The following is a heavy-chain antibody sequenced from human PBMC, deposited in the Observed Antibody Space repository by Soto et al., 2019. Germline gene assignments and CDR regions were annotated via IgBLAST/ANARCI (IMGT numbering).Heavy chain of an antibody. CDR2: IYYSGST. CDR3: ARRYYYGSGSYFDYYYGMDV. Sequence: TLSLTCTVSGGSISSGDYYWSWIRQPPGKGLEWIGYIYYSGSTYYNPSLKSRVTISVDTSKNQFSLKLSSVTAADTAVYYCARRYYYGSGSYFDYYYGMDVWGQGTTVTVSS. D-gene: IGHD3-10*01. CDR1: GGSISSGDYY. J-gene: IGHJ6*02. V-gene: IGHV4-30-4*01.